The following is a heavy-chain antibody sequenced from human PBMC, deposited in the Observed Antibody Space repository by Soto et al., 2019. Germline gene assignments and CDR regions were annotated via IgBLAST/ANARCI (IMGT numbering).Heavy chain of an antibody. V-gene: IGHV3-30*03. J-gene: IGHJ6*02. CDR2: ISYDETAT. Sequence: QVQLVESGGGVVQPGTSLRLSCAASGFTFSGYGVHWVRQAPGKGLEWVATISYDETATYYSDSVKGRFTISRDNSKNTLFLQMNSLRAEDTAVFYCARDSFPTTTKGHGVYLYYGVDVWGQGTTVTVSS. CDR1: GFTFSGYG. CDR3: ARDSFPTTTKGHGVYLYYGVDV. D-gene: IGHD4-4*01.